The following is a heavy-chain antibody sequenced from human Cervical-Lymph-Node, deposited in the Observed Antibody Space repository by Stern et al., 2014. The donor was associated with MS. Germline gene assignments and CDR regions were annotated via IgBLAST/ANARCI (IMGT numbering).Heavy chain of an antibody. CDR3: ARRGTTGIDY. D-gene: IGHD4-17*01. J-gene: IGHJ4*02. CDR1: GGSISNYY. Sequence: QLQLQESGPGLAKPSETLSLTCTVSGGSISNYYWSWIRQPPGKGLEWIGYIYYSGSTNYNPSLKSRVAMSVDTSKAHFPLTLPSVTAADTGVYYCARRGTTGIDYWGQGTLVTVSS. V-gene: IGHV4-59*08. CDR2: IYYSGST.